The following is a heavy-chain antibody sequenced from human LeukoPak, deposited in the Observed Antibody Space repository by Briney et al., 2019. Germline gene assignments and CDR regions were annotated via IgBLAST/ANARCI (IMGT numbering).Heavy chain of an antibody. V-gene: IGHV4-30-2*01. CDR2: IYHSGST. CDR1: GGSISSGGYS. D-gene: IGHD2-2*01. Sequence: SQTLSLTCAVSGGSISSGGYSWSWIRQPPGKGLEWIGYIYHSGSTYYNPSLKSRVTISVDTSKNQFSLKLSSVTAADTAVYYCARVRSSTSLRGYYYYGMDVWGQGTTVTVSS. J-gene: IGHJ6*02. CDR3: ARVRSSTSLRGYYYYGMDV.